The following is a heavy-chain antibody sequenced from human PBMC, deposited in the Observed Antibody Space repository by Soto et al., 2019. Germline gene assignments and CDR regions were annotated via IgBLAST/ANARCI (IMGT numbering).Heavy chain of an antibody. J-gene: IGHJ4*02. CDR1: GYTFTGYY. V-gene: IGHV1-2*02. D-gene: IGHD1-26*01. CDR2: INPNSGGT. Sequence: WASVKVSCKASGYTFTGYYMHWVRQAPGQGLEWMGWINPNSGGTNYAQKFQGRVTMTRDTSISTAYMELSRLRSDDTAVYYCARDLAYSGSSQYWGQGTLVTVSS. CDR3: ARDLAYSGSSQY.